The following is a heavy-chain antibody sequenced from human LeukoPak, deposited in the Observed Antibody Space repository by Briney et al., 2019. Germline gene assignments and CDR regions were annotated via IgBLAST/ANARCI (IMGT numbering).Heavy chain of an antibody. CDR2: ISYDGSSK. CDR1: GLSFSTYE. CDR3: ARVVGGTWLVDY. Sequence: GGSLRLSCAASGLSFSTYEMQWVRQAPGKGLEWVAIISYDGSSKYYAESVKGRFTISRDNSKNTLYLEMNRLRDEDTAVYYCARVVGGTWLVDYWGQGTLVTVSS. D-gene: IGHD1-26*01. V-gene: IGHV3-30-3*01. J-gene: IGHJ4*02.